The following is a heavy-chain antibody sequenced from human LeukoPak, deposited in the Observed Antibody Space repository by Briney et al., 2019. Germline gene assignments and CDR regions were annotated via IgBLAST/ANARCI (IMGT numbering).Heavy chain of an antibody. Sequence: GGSLRLSCAASGFTVSNNYMGWVRQTPGKGLEWVSIIFSLGSTYYADSVKGRFTISRDNSKNTLYLQLNSLRVEDTAVYYCARHFDGGDYVENPIDYWGQGTLVTVSS. D-gene: IGHD2-21*01. CDR2: IFSLGST. J-gene: IGHJ4*02. CDR1: GFTVSNNY. V-gene: IGHV3-66*02. CDR3: ARHFDGGDYVENPIDY.